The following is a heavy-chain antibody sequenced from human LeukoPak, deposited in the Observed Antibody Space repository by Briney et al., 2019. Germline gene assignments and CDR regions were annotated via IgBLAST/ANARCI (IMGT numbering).Heavy chain of an antibody. V-gene: IGHV3-66*01. CDR2: IYSGGNT. D-gene: IGHD3-3*01. CDR3: ARGIGSQLRSGWFDP. CDR1: GFXVSSNY. J-gene: IGHJ5*02. Sequence: GGSLRLSCAASGFXVSSNYMSWVRQAPGKGLEWVSDIYSGGNTYYADSVEGRFTMSRDNSKNPLYLQMNSLRAEDTAVYYCARGIGSQLRSGWFDPWGQGTLVTVSS.